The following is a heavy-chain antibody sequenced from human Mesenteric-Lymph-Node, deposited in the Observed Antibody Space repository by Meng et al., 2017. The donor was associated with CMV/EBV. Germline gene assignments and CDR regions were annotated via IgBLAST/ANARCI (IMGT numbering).Heavy chain of an antibody. V-gene: IGHV4-59*01. Sequence: SQTPSLTGTVSSDSINIFYWNWIRQPPGKGLEWIGNVFYTGSTNYNPSLKSRVTISLDTSKNQLSLRLNSLSAADTAVYFCARGRSCLNGVCYEDHNYFGPWGQGTLVTVSS. CDR3: ARGRSCLNGVCYEDHNYFGP. D-gene: IGHD2-8*01. CDR1: SDSINIFY. J-gene: IGHJ5*02. CDR2: VFYTGST.